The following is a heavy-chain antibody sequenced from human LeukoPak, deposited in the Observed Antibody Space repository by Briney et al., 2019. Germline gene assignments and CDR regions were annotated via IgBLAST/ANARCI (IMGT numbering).Heavy chain of an antibody. J-gene: IGHJ1*01. V-gene: IGHV3-7*01. CDR1: GFIFSSYW. Sequence: GGSLRLSCAASGFIFSSYWMSWVRQTPEKGLEWVANIKPDGTEKYYVESVKGRFTISRDNAKNSLYLQMKSLRADDTAVYYSAQGGATYSGGCWGPVIPVTASS. CDR2: IKPDGTEK. D-gene: IGHD2-15*01. CDR3: AQGGATYSGGC.